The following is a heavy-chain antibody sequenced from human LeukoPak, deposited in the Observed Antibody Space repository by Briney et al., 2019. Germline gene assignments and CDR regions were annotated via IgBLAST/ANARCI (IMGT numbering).Heavy chain of an antibody. D-gene: IGHD3-10*01. CDR3: VKDSAMVRGVIIPYYFDY. CDR2: ISSNGGST. J-gene: IGHJ4*02. V-gene: IGHV3-64D*06. Sequence: GGSLRLSCSASGFTFSSYSMHWVRQAPGKGLEYVSGISSNGGSTYYADSVKGRFTISRDNSKNTLYLQMSSLRAEDTAVYYCVKDSAMVRGVIIPYYFDYWGQGTLVTVSS. CDR1: GFTFSSYS.